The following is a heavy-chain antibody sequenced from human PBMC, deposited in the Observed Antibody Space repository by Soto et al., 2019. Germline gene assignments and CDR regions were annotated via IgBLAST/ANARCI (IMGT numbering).Heavy chain of an antibody. CDR2: IYYSGST. CDR3: ARYIVVVPAAEGWFDP. J-gene: IGHJ5*02. D-gene: IGHD2-2*01. Sequence: QVQLQESGPGLVKPSQTLSLTCTVSGGSISSGGYYWSWIRQHPGKGLEWIGYIYYSGSTYYNPSLKSRVTISVDTSKNQFSLKLSSVTAADTAVYYCARYIVVVPAAEGWFDPWGQGTLVTVSS. V-gene: IGHV4-31*03. CDR1: GGSISSGGYY.